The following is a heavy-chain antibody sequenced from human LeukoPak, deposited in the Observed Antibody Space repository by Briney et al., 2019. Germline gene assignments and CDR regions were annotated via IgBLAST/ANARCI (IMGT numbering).Heavy chain of an antibody. CDR2: IYTSGST. CDR1: GGSISPYY. J-gene: IGHJ4*02. D-gene: IGHD5-18*01. V-gene: IGHV4-4*07. CDR3: ARGAGDGIQLWLAREYYFDY. Sequence: SETLSLTCTVSGGSISPYYWSWIRQPAGKGLEWIGRIYTSGSTNYNPSLKSRVTMSVDTSRNQFSLKVSSVTAADTAVYYCARGAGDGIQLWLAREYYFDYWGQGTLVTVSS.